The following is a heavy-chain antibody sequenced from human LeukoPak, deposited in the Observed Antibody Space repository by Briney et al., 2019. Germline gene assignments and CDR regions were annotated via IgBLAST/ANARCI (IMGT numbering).Heavy chain of an antibody. CDR1: GYTFTGYY. D-gene: IGHD6-19*01. Sequence: ASVKVSCKASGYTFTGYYMHWVRQAPGQGLEWMGWINTNTGNPTYAQGFTGRFVFSLDTSVSTAYLQISSLKAEDTAVYYCAREYSSGWYGLFAFDIWGQGAMVTVSS. J-gene: IGHJ3*02. V-gene: IGHV7-4-1*02. CDR3: AREYSSGWYGLFAFDI. CDR2: INTNTGNP.